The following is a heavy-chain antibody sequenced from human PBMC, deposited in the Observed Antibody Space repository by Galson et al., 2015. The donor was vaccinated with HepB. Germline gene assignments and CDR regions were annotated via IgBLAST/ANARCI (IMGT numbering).Heavy chain of an antibody. CDR1: GLTFSNYA. D-gene: IGHD6-19*01. CDR2: IGGSGGNT. Sequence: SLRLSCAASGLTFSNYAMSWVRQAPGRGLEWVASIGGSGGNTYYADSVKGRFTISGDNSKNTLFLQMNSLRAEDTALYYCAKQLQWLVRIDWYFDLWGRGTLVTVSS. CDR3: AKQLQWLVRIDWYFDL. J-gene: IGHJ2*01. V-gene: IGHV3-23*01.